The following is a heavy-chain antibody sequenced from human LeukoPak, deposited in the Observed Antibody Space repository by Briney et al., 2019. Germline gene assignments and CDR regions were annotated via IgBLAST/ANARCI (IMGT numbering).Heavy chain of an antibody. Sequence: GESLKISCKASGYRFTDYWIAWVRQMPGIGLEWMGIIFPGDSNTRYRPSFQGQVTISVDKSTTTAYLQWSSLKASDTAMYYCARLSDYYGSNNYFDYWGQGTLVTVSS. D-gene: IGHD3-22*01. CDR2: IFPGDSNT. V-gene: IGHV5-51*01. CDR1: GYRFTDYW. CDR3: ARLSDYYGSNNYFDY. J-gene: IGHJ4*02.